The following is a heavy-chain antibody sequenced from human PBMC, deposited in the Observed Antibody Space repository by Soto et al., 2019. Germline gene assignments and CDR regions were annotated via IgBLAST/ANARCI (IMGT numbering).Heavy chain of an antibody. CDR1: GFSLSTSGMC. CDR2: IDWDDDK. V-gene: IGHV2-70*11. CDR3: ARIVRGYSGYDYSHYYYYMDV. D-gene: IGHD5-12*01. Sequence: GSGPTLVNPTQTLTLTCTFSGFSLSTSGMCVSWIRQPPGKALEWLARIDWDDDKYYSTSLKTRLTISKDTSKNQVVLTMTNMDPVDTATYYCARIVRGYSGYDYSHYYYYMDVWGKGTTVTVSS. J-gene: IGHJ6*03.